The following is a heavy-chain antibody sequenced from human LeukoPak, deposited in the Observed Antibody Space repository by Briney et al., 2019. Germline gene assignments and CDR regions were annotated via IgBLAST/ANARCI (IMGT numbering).Heavy chain of an antibody. CDR2: ISYDGSNK. J-gene: IGHJ6*02. Sequence: PGGSLRLSCAASGFTFSSYGMHWVRQAPGKGLEWVAVISYDGSNKYYADSVKGRFTISRDNSKNTLYLQMNSLRAEDTAVYYCAKDPSIAAAGTGGYYYYYGMDVWGQGTTVTVSS. CDR3: AKDPSIAAAGTGGYYYYYGMDV. D-gene: IGHD6-13*01. CDR1: GFTFSSYG. V-gene: IGHV3-30*18.